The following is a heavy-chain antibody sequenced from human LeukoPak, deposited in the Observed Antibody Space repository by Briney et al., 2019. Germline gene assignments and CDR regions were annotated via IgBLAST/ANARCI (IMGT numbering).Heavy chain of an antibody. CDR1: GFTFSSYW. CDR2: INTDGSST. D-gene: IGHD5-24*01. J-gene: IGHJ4*02. CDR3: VRDRGDGSTSFDY. Sequence: GGSLRLSCAASGFTFSSYWMHWVRQAPGKGLVWVSRINTDGSSTTYADSGKGRFTFSRDNAKNTLYLQMNSLRAEDTAVYYCVRDRGDGSTSFDYWGQGTLVTVSS. V-gene: IGHV3-74*01.